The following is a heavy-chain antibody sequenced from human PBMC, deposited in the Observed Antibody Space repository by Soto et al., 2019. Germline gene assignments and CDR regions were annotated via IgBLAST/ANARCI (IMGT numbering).Heavy chain of an antibody. V-gene: IGHV3-48*01. J-gene: IGHJ6*04. D-gene: IGHD3-9*01. CDR2: ISSSSFTI. CDR3: ARGYDIPMDV. Sequence: GGSLRLSCAASGFTFSDYSMNWVRQAPGRGLEWVSYISSSSFTIHYADFVEGRFAISRENAKNSLYLKMNSLRAGDTAVYYCARGYDIPMDVWGKGTTVTVS. CDR1: GFTFSDYS.